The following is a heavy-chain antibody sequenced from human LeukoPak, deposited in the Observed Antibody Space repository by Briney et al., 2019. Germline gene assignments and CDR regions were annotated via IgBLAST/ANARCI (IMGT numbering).Heavy chain of an antibody. CDR1: GASISSSY. D-gene: IGHD3-16*01. V-gene: IGHV4-4*07. CDR2: IYTSGST. CDR3: ARRGLGVYYYYYGMDV. Sequence: SETLSLTCTVSGASISSSYWSWIRQPAGKGLEWIGRIYTSGSTNYNPSLKSRVSISVDTSKNRFSLKLSSVTAADTAVYYCARRGLGVYYYYYGMDVWGQGTAVTVSS. J-gene: IGHJ6*02.